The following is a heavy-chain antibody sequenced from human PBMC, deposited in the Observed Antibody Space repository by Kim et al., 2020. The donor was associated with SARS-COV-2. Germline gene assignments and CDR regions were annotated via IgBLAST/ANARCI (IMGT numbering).Heavy chain of an antibody. Sequence: GGSLRLSCAASGFTFSSYGMHWVRQAPGKGLEWVAVISYDGSNKYYADSVKGRFTISRDNSKNTLYLQMNSLRAEDTAVYYCAKLFGWLQFFDYWGQGTLVTVSS. CDR2: ISYDGSNK. J-gene: IGHJ4*02. CDR1: GFTFSSYG. CDR3: AKLFGWLQFFDY. V-gene: IGHV3-30*18. D-gene: IGHD5-12*01.